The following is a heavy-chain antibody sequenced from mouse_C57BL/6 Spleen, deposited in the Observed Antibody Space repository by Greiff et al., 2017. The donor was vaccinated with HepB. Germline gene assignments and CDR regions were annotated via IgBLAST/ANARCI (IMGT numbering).Heavy chain of an antibody. V-gene: IGHV1-15*01. CDR3: TRITTVVAYYFDY. CDR1: GYTFTDYE. CDR2: IDPETGGT. J-gene: IGHJ2*01. Sequence: QVHVKQSGAELVRPGASVTLSCKASGYTFTDYEMHWVKQTPVHGLEWIGAIDPETGGTAYNQKFKGKAILTADKSSSTAYMELRSLTSEDSAVYYCTRITTVVAYYFDYWGQGTTLTVSS. D-gene: IGHD1-1*01.